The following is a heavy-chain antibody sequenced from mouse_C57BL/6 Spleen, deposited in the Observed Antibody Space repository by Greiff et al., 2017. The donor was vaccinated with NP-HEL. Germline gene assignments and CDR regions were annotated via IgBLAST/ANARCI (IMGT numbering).Heavy chain of an antibody. D-gene: IGHD1-1*01. CDR2: ISSGSSTI. CDR3: ARGGFHYGSSPAWFAY. Sequence: EVNLVESGGGLVKPGGSLKLSCAASGFTFSDYGMHWVRQAPEKGLEWVAYISSGSSTIYYADTVKGRFTISRDNAKNTLFLQMTSPRSEDTAMYYCARGGFHYGSSPAWFAYWGQGTLVTVSA. V-gene: IGHV5-17*01. J-gene: IGHJ3*01. CDR1: GFTFSDYG.